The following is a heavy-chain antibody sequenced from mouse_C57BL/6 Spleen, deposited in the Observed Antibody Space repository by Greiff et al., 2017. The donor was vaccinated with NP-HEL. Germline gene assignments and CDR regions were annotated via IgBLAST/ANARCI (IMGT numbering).Heavy chain of an antibody. D-gene: IGHD2-3*01. CDR2: IYPGDGDT. V-gene: IGHV1-80*01. Sequence: VQRVESGAELVKPGASVKISCKASGYAFSSYWMNWVKQRPGKGLEWIGQIYPGDGDTNYNGKFKGKATLTADKSSSTAYMQLSSLTSEDSAVYFCARRGYDGYPDYWGQGTTLTVSS. CDR3: ARRGYDGYPDY. J-gene: IGHJ2*01. CDR1: GYAFSSYW.